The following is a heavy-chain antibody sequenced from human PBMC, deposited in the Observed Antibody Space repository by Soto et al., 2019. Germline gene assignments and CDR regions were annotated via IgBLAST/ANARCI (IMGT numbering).Heavy chain of an antibody. J-gene: IGHJ4*02. D-gene: IGHD5-18*01. V-gene: IGHV1-69*08. CDR1: GGTFSSYT. CDR2: IIPILGIA. Sequence: QVQLVQSGAEVKKPGSSVKVSCKASGGTFSSYTISWVRQAPGQGLEWMGRIIPILGIANYAQKFQGRVTITADKSTSTAYMELSSLRSEDTAVYYCARDSPGYSYGLSYFDYWGQGTLVTVSS. CDR3: ARDSPGYSYGLSYFDY.